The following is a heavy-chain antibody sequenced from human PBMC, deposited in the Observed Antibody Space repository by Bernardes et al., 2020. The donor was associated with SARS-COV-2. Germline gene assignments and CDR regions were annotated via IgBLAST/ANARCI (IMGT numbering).Heavy chain of an antibody. V-gene: IGHV4-59*01. CDR1: GGSISSYY. D-gene: IGHD3-16*01. Sequence: SETLSLTCTVSGGSISSYYWSWIRQPPGKGLEWIGYIYYSGSTNYNPSLKSRVTISVDTSKNQFSLKLSSVTAADTAVYYCAGSLGSWGSDYWGQGTLVTVSS. CDR2: IYYSGST. CDR3: AGSLGSWGSDY. J-gene: IGHJ4*02.